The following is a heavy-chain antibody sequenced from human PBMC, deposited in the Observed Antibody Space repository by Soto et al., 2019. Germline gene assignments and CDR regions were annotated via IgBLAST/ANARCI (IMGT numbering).Heavy chain of an antibody. CDR3: ARKYYDILTGYYRSDYYGMDV. D-gene: IGHD3-9*01. V-gene: IGHV4-39*01. Sequence: SETLSLTCTVSGGSISSSSYYWGWIRQPPGKGLEWIGSIYYSGSTYYNPSLKSRVTISVDTSKNQFPLKLSSVTAADTAVYYCARKYYDILTGYYRSDYYGMDVWGQGTTVT. CDR1: GGSISSSSYY. CDR2: IYYSGST. J-gene: IGHJ6*02.